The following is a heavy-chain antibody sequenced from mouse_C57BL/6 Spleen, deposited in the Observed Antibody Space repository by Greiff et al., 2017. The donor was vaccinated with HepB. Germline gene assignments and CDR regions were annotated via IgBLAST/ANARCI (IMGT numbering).Heavy chain of an antibody. V-gene: IGHV1-82*01. CDR3: ARGGGSSYDFDY. CDR1: GYAFSSSW. D-gene: IGHD1-1*01. J-gene: IGHJ2*01. CDR2: IYPGDGDT. Sequence: QVHLQQSGPELVKPGASVKISCKASGYAFSSSWMNWVKQRPGKGLEWIGRIYPGDGDTNYNGKFKGKATLTADKSSSTAYMQLSSLTSEDSAVYFCARGGGSSYDFDYWGQGTTLTVSS.